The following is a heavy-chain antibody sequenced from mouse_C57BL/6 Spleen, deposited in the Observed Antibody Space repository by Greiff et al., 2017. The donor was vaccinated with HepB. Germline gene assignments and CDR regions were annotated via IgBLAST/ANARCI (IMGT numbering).Heavy chain of an antibody. D-gene: IGHD1-1*01. CDR1: GFNIKDDY. Sequence: VHVKQSGAELVRPGASVKLSCTASGFNIKDDYMHWVKQRPEQGLEWIGWIDPENGDTEYASKFQGKATITADTSSNTAYLQLRSLTSEDTAVYYCFYYYGSRHDYWGQGTTLTVSS. V-gene: IGHV14-4*01. CDR2: IDPENGDT. CDR3: FYYYGSRHDY. J-gene: IGHJ2*01.